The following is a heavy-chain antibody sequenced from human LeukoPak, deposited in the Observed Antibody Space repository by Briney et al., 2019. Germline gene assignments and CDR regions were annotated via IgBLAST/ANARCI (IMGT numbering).Heavy chain of an antibody. Sequence: GGSLRLSCAASGFTFSDYYMSWIRQAPGKGLEWVSYISSSGSTIYYTDSVKGRFTISRDNAKNSLYLQMNSLRAEDTAVYYCARADGSGSYSYYYYGMDVWGKGTTVTVSS. CDR3: ARADGSGSYSYYYYGMDV. CDR2: ISSSGSTI. J-gene: IGHJ6*04. CDR1: GFTFSDYY. D-gene: IGHD3-10*01. V-gene: IGHV3-11*01.